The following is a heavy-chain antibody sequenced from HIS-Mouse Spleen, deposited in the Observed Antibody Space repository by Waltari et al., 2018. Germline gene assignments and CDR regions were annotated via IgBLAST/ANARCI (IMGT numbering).Heavy chain of an antibody. CDR3: ARGDPTGDAFDI. V-gene: IGHV1-2*02. J-gene: IGHJ3*02. CDR2: VNPNRGGT. Sequence: QVQLVQSGAEVKKPGASVKVSCKASGYTFTGYYMHWVRQAPGQGLEWMGWVNPNRGGTNYAQKFQGRVTMTRDTSISTAYMELSRLRSDDTAVYYCARGDPTGDAFDIWGQGTMVTVSS. D-gene: IGHD1-1*01. CDR1: GYTFTGYY.